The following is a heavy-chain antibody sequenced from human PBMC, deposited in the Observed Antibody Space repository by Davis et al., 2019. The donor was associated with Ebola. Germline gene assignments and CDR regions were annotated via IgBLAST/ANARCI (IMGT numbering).Heavy chain of an antibody. V-gene: IGHV3-23*01. CDR3: AREAPRFGRTGTGSWEGT. CDR1: GFTFSSYW. D-gene: IGHD1-7*01. CDR2: ISGSGGST. Sequence: GESLKISCAASGFTFSSYWMSWVRQAPGKGLEWVSAISGSGGSTYYADSVKGRFTISRDNSKNTLYLQMNSLRAEDTAVYYCAREAPRFGRTGTGSWEGTWGQGTLVTVSS. J-gene: IGHJ5*02.